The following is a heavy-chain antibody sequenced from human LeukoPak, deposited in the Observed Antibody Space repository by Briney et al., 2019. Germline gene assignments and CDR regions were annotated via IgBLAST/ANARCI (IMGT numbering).Heavy chain of an antibody. CDR3: ARDMHQLGYYDYVWGSYRLNWFDP. V-gene: IGHV1-18*01. J-gene: IGHJ5*02. D-gene: IGHD3-16*02. Sequence: ASVKVSCKASGYTFTSYGISWVRQAPGQGLEWMGWISAYNGNTNYAQKLQSRVTMTTDTSTSTAYMELRSLRSDDTAVYYCARDMHQLGYYDYVWGSYRLNWFDPWGQGTLVTVSS. CDR1: GYTFTSYG. CDR2: ISAYNGNT.